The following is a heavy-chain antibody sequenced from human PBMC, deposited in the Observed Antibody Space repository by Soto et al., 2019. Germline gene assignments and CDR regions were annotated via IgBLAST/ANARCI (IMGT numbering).Heavy chain of an antibody. CDR1: GGSFNTYT. D-gene: IGHD3-3*01. Sequence: VELLQSGPEVREPGSSVTVSCKASGGSFNTYTITWVRQAPGQGLEWMGGIIPVYVSPYYAQKFLGRVTLTADRSTDTAYMVLSRLKSDDTALYYCAGESALVRTVPLRHWGQGTLVTVSS. CDR3: AGESALVRTVPLRH. J-gene: IGHJ4*02. CDR2: IIPVYVSP. V-gene: IGHV1-69*06.